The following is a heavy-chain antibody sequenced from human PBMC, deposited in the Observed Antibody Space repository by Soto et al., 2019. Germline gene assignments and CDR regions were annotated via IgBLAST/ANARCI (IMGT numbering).Heavy chain of an antibody. CDR3: AKDGKMRTKVWFPAGYGMDV. D-gene: IGHD3-10*01. V-gene: IGHV3-23*01. Sequence: LRLSCAASGFTFSRYAMNWVRQAPGRGLQWISGISVSGDNTSYVESVRGRFTVYRDNSKNTLYLQMNNLRAEDTALYYCAKDGKMRTKVWFPAGYGMDVWGQGTTVTVS. CDR1: GFTFSRYA. J-gene: IGHJ6*02. CDR2: ISVSGDNT.